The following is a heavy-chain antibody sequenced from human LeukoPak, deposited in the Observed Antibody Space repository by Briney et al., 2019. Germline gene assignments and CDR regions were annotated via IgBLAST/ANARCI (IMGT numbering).Heavy chain of an antibody. D-gene: IGHD3-10*01. CDR3: ARMGVELGYYYYYMDV. CDR1: GYTFTSYG. J-gene: IGHJ6*03. CDR2: ISAYNGNT. Sequence: GASAKVSCKASGYTFTSYGISWVRQAPGQGLEWMGWISAYNGNTNYAQKLQGRVTMTTDTSTSTAYMELRSLGSDDTAVYYCARMGVELGYYYYYMDVWGKGTTVTVSS. V-gene: IGHV1-18*01.